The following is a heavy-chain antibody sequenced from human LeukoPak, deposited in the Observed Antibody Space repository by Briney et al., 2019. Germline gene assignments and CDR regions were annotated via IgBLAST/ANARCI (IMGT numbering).Heavy chain of an antibody. D-gene: IGHD1-26*01. V-gene: IGHV4-4*09. CDR2: IYTSGST. Sequence: SETLSLTCTVSGGSISSYYWSWIRQPPGKGLEWIGYIYTSGSTNYNPSLKSRVTMSVDTSKNQFSLKLSSVTAADTAVYYCARDRVGATDYWGQGTLVTVSS. CDR1: GGSISSYY. CDR3: ARDRVGATDY. J-gene: IGHJ4*02.